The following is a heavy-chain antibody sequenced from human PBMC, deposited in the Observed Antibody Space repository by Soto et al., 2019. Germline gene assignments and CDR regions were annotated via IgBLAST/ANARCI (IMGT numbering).Heavy chain of an antibody. V-gene: IGHV3-30-3*01. Sequence: LRLSCAASGFTFSSYAMHWVRQAPFKGLEWVAVISYDGSNKYYADSVKGRFTISRDNSKNTLYLQMNSLRAEDTAVYYCARDFCTNGVCYTGYYYYYGMDVWGQGTTVTVS. CDR2: ISYDGSNK. J-gene: IGHJ6*02. CDR1: GFTFSSYA. CDR3: ARDFCTNGVCYTGYYYYYGMDV. D-gene: IGHD2-8*01.